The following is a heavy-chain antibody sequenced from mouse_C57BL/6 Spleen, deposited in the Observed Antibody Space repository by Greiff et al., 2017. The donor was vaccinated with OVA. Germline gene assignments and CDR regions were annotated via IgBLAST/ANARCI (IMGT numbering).Heavy chain of an antibody. V-gene: IGHV14-1*01. CDR1: GFNIKDYY. Sequence: EVQLQQSGAELVRPGASVKLSCTASGFNIKDYYMHWVKQRPEQGLEWIGRIDPEDGDTEYAPKFQGKATMTADTSSNTAYLQLSSLTSEDTAVYYCASIYYYGSGTYWGQGTLVTVSA. CDR3: ASIYYYGSGTY. J-gene: IGHJ3*01. CDR2: IDPEDGDT. D-gene: IGHD1-1*01.